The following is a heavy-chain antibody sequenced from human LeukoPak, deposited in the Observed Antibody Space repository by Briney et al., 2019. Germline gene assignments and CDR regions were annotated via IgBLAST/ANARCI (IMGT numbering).Heavy chain of an antibody. J-gene: IGHJ4*02. D-gene: IGHD3-10*01. V-gene: IGHV3-9*01. Sequence: GGSLRLSCSGSGFTFEDYGMHWVRQAPGKGLEWVASISWNSGHLGYGDSVEGRFTVSRDNAKNSLSLEMNSLRAEDTAFYFCAKDIVKGSASGTFDHWGQGTLVTVSS. CDR3: AKDIVKGSASGTFDH. CDR1: GFTFEDYG. CDR2: ISWNSGHL.